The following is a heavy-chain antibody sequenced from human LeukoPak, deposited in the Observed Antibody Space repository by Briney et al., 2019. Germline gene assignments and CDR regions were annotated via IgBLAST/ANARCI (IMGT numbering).Heavy chain of an antibody. D-gene: IGHD3-9*01. CDR1: GYTFTSYG. CDR2: ISAYNGNT. J-gene: IGHJ5*02. CDR3: ARAYDILTGYSSNWFDP. V-gene: IGHV1-18*01. Sequence: ASVKVSCKASGYTFTSYGISWVRQAPGQGLEWMGWISAYNGNTNYAQKLQGRVTMTTDTSTSTAYMELRSLRSDDTAVYYCARAYDILTGYSSNWFDPWGQGTLVTFSS.